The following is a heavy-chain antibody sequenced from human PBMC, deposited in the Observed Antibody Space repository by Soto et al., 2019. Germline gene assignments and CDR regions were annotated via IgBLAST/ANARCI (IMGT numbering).Heavy chain of an antibody. CDR1: GGTFSSYA. D-gene: IGHD3-22*01. CDR2: IIPIFGTA. Sequence: SVKVSCKASGGTFSSYAISWVRQAPGQGLEWMGGIIPIFGTANYAQKFQGRVTITADESTSTAYMELSSLRSEDTAVYYCARSTYYYDSSGPHAFDIWGQGTMVTVSS. CDR3: ARSTYYYDSSGPHAFDI. V-gene: IGHV1-69*13. J-gene: IGHJ3*02.